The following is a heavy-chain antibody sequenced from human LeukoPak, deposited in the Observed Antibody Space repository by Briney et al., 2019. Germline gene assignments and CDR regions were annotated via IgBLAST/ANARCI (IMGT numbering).Heavy chain of an antibody. D-gene: IGHD3-10*01. CDR2: INHSGST. Sequence: SETLSLTCAVYGGSFSGYYWSWIRQPPGKGLEWIGEINHSGSTNYNPSLKSRVTISVDTSKNRFSLKLSSVTAADTAVYYCARGNPMVRGVKFDYWGQGTLVTVSS. V-gene: IGHV4-34*01. J-gene: IGHJ4*02. CDR3: ARGNPMVRGVKFDY. CDR1: GGSFSGYY.